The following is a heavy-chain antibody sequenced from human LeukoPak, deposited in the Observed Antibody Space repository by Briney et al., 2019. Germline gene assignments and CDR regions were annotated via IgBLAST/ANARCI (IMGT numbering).Heavy chain of an antibody. Sequence: GGSLRLSCAASGFTFDDYAMYWVRQAPGKGLEWVSGISWNSGSIGYADSVKGRFTISRDNAKNSLYLQMNSLRAEDTALYYCAKDIGTTVTFSTFDYWGQGTLVTVSS. CDR3: AKDIGTTVTFSTFDY. CDR1: GFTFDDYA. V-gene: IGHV3-9*01. D-gene: IGHD4-17*01. CDR2: ISWNSGSI. J-gene: IGHJ4*02.